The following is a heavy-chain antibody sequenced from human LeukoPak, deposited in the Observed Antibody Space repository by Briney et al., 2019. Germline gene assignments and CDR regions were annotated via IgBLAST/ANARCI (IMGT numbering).Heavy chain of an antibody. CDR3: ARDNPTPRPGYPIVNWFDP. J-gene: IGHJ5*02. Sequence: PSETLSLTCTVSGGSISSGGYYWSWIRQHPGKGLEWIGYIYYSGSTYYNPSLKSRVTISVDTSKNQFSLKLSSVTAADTAVYYCARDNPTPRPGYPIVNWFDPWGQGTLVTVPS. D-gene: IGHD3-16*02. CDR2: IYYSGST. V-gene: IGHV4-31*03. CDR1: GGSISSGGYY.